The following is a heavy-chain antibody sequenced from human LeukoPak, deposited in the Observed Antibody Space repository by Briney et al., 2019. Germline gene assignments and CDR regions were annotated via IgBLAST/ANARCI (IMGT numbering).Heavy chain of an antibody. CDR1: GFTFSSYA. D-gene: IGHD3-3*02. CDR3: VKDTIFTVDPFDY. Sequence: GGSLRPSCAASGFTFSSYAMSWVRQSPGKGLEWLAFIKYDGSRTDYEDSVKGRFTVSRDNSKNTLYLEMNSLRAEDTAVYYCVKDTIFTVDPFDYWGQGTLVTVSS. V-gene: IGHV3-30*02. CDR2: IKYDGSRT. J-gene: IGHJ4*02.